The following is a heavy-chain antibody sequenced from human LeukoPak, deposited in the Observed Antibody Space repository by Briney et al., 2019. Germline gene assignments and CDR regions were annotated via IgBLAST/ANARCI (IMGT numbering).Heavy chain of an antibody. D-gene: IGHD5-18*01. CDR2: INHSGST. CDR1: GGSFSGYY. V-gene: IGHV4-34*01. Sequence: SETLSLTCAVYGGSFSGYYWSWIRQPAGKGLEWIGEINHSGSTNYNPSLKSRVTISVDTSKNQFSLKLSSVTAADTAVYYCARGRGIQLWLALFDYWGQGTLVTVSS. CDR3: ARGRGIQLWLALFDY. J-gene: IGHJ4*02.